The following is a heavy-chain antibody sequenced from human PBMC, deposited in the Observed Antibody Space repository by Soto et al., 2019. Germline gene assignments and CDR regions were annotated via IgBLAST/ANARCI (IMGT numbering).Heavy chain of an antibody. V-gene: IGHV1-18*04. J-gene: IGHJ4*02. CDR2: ISAYNGNT. D-gene: IGHD2-15*01. CDR1: GYTFTKFG. CDR3: ARGWTPIDY. Sequence: QVQLVQSGAEVKKPGAAVKVSGKASGYTFTKFGSSLARQAPGQGLEWMGWISAYNGNTNYAQNFQGRVTMTTDTSTSTDYMEVRSLRSYYKAVYYCARGWTPIDYWGQGTLVTVSS.